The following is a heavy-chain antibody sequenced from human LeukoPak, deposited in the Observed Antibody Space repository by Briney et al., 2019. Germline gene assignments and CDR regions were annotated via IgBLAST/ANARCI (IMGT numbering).Heavy chain of an antibody. CDR3: ARRAGYSSGLDL. J-gene: IGHJ5*02. D-gene: IGHD6-19*01. CDR2: INIYNGNA. V-gene: IGHV1-18*01. CDR1: GYTFNNYG. Sequence: ASVNVSCKASGYTFNNYGITWVRQAPGQGLEWMGWINIYNGNADYAQKFQGRVTMTTETSTSTAHMELRSLRSDDTAVYYCARRAGYSSGLDLWGQGALVTVSS.